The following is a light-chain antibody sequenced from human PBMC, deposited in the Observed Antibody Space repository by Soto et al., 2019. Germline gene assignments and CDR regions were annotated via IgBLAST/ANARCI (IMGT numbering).Light chain of an antibody. J-gene: IGKJ1*01. CDR2: DAS. V-gene: IGKV1-5*01. CDR1: QSISSW. Sequence: DIQMTQSPSTLSASVGDRFTITCLAIQSISSWLAWYQQKPGKAPKLLIYDASSLESGVPSRFSGSGSGTEFTLTISSLQPDDFATYYCQQYNSYSWTFGQGTKVDI. CDR3: QQYNSYSWT.